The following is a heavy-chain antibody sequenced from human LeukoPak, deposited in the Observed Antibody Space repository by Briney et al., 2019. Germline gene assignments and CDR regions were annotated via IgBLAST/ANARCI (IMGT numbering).Heavy chain of an antibody. D-gene: IGHD6-19*01. Sequence: SETLSLTCTVSGGSISSYYWSWIRQPPGKGLEWIGYIYYSGSTNYNPSLKSRVTISVDTSKNQFSLKLSSVTAADTAVYYCATDRAVAGPVLYWGQGTLVTVSS. CDR3: ATDRAVAGPVLY. J-gene: IGHJ4*02. CDR2: IYYSGST. CDR1: GGSISSYY. V-gene: IGHV4-59*01.